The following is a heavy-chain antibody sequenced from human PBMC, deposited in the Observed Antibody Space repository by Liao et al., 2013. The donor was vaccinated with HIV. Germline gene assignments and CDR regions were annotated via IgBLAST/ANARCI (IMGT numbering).Heavy chain of an antibody. CDR2: INHGGST. CDR3: TRGSRGTVTPFQH. V-gene: IGHV4-34*01. J-gene: IGHJ1*01. Sequence: QVQLQQKDAGVLKPSETLSLTCAVYGGSFSGYYWSWIRQPPGKGLEWIGEINHGGSTNYNPSLKSRVIISIDTSKNQFSLRLSSVTAADTAMYYCTRGSRGTVTPFQHWGQGTLVTVSS. D-gene: IGHD4-17*01. CDR1: GGSFSGYY.